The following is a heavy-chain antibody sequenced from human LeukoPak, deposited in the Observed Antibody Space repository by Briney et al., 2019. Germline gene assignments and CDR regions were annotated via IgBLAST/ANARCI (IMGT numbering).Heavy chain of an antibody. D-gene: IGHD2-2*01. J-gene: IGHJ5*02. CDR2: TYYRSTWYN. Sequence: SQTLSLTCAISGDGVSSNSVTWDWIRQSPSRGLEWLGRTYYRSTWYNDYAVSVRGRITVNPDTSKNQFSLHLNSVTPEDTAVYYCARRLTQYDCFDPWGQGILVTVSS. CDR3: ARRLTQYDCFDP. CDR1: GDGVSSNSVT. V-gene: IGHV6-1*01.